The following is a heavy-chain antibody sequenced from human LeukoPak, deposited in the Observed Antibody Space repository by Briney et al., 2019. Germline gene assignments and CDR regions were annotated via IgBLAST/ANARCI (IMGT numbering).Heavy chain of an antibody. J-gene: IGHJ4*02. CDR3: ARDADRGYRYFDY. CDR1: GYTFTSYG. V-gene: IGHV1-18*01. CDR2: ISAYNGNT. Sequence: GASVKVSCKASGYTFTSYGISWVRQAPGQGLEWMGWISAYNGNTNYAQKLQGRVTMTTDTSTSTAYVELRSLRSDDTAVYYCARDADRGYRYFDYWGQGTLVTVSS. D-gene: IGHD5-24*01.